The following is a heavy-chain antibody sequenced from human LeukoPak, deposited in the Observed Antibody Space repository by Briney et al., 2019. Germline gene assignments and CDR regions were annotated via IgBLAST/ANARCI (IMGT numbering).Heavy chain of an antibody. V-gene: IGHV5-51*01. Sequence: AGESLKISCKGSGYSFTSYWIGWVRQMPGKGLEWMGIIYPGDSDTRYSPSFQGQVTISADKSISTAYLQWSSLKASDTAMYYCASFCSGGSCPDAFDIWGQGTMVTVSS. J-gene: IGHJ3*02. CDR2: IYPGDSDT. CDR1: GYSFTSYW. CDR3: ASFCSGGSCPDAFDI. D-gene: IGHD2-15*01.